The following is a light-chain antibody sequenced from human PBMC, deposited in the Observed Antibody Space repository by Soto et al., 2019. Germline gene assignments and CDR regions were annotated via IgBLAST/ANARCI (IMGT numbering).Light chain of an antibody. CDR3: QQANSFLVS. Sequence: DIQMTQSPSSVSASVGDRVTITCRASQDIGSWFAWYQQKPGKVPKLLFYAASILQSGVPSRFSGSGSGTDFTLTINNLQPEDFATYYCQQANSFLVSFGHGTRLENK. CDR2: AAS. CDR1: QDIGSW. V-gene: IGKV1D-12*01. J-gene: IGKJ5*01.